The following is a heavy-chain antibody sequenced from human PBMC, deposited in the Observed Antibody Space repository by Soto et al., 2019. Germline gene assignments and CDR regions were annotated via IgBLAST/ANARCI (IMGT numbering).Heavy chain of an antibody. Sequence: PGGSLRLSCAASGLTFSGYALHWVRQAPGKGLECVAAMSYDGTNKYYADSVKGRFTISRDDSKNTLYLQMNSLRVEDTAVYYCIKDRGRRIGSVQYWGQGTQVTVSS. J-gene: IGHJ4*02. CDR2: MSYDGTNK. CDR3: IKDRGRRIGSVQY. D-gene: IGHD2-15*01. V-gene: IGHV3-30*04. CDR1: GLTFSGYA.